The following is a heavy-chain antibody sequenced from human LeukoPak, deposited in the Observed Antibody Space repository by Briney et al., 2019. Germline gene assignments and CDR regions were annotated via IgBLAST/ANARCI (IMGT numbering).Heavy chain of an antibody. Sequence: PGGTLRLSCAPSGFTFSIYSMNWVRQAPGKGLEWVSSIGSSSSYIYYADSVKGRFTISRDKAKTSLHLQMNSLRAEDTAVYSCAASTKHTAMVDYWGQGTLVTVSS. CDR3: AASTKHTAMVDY. V-gene: IGHV3-21*01. J-gene: IGHJ4*02. CDR1: GFTFSIYS. D-gene: IGHD5-18*01. CDR2: IGSSSSYI.